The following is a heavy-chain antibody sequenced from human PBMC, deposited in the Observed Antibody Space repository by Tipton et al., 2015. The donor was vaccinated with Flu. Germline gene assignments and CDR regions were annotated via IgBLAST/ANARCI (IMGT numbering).Heavy chain of an antibody. J-gene: IGHJ4*02. Sequence: TLSLTCTVSGGSISSYYWSWIRQPPGKGLEWIGYIYYSGSTNYNPSLKSRVTTSVDTSKNQFSLKLSSVTAADTAVYYCARGSLRRRVFDYWGQGTLVTVSS. CDR2: IYYSGST. V-gene: IGHV4-59*01. CDR1: GGSISSYY. D-gene: IGHD4-17*01. CDR3: ARGSLRRRVFDY.